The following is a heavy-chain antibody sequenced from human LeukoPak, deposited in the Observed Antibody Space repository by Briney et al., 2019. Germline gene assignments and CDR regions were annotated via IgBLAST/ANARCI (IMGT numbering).Heavy chain of an antibody. D-gene: IGHD1-26*01. CDR1: GGSISSYY. CDR3: ARGGTVRNGMDV. Sequence: NPSETLSLTCTVSGGSISSYYWSWIRQPPGTGLEWIGYIYYSGSTNYNPSLKSRVTISVDTSRNQFSLRLSSVTAADTAVYYCARGGTVRNGMDVWGQGTTVTVSS. V-gene: IGHV4-59*01. CDR2: IYYSGST. J-gene: IGHJ6*02.